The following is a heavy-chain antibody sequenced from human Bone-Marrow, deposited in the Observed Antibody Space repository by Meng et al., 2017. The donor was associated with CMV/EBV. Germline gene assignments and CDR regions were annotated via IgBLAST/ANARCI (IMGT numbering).Heavy chain of an antibody. V-gene: IGHV3-74*01. CDR1: GFTFSSYA. CDR3: ARDLPVGVGSSTSLYYYYYGMDV. J-gene: IGHJ6*02. CDR2: VDTFGNIR. D-gene: IGHD2-2*01. Sequence: GESLKISCAASGFTFSSYAMSWVRQAPGRGLVWLARVDTFGNIRHYADSVKGRFTISRDNAKNTVYLQMNSLRAEDTAVYYCARDLPVGVGSSTSLYYYYYGMDVWGQGTTVTVSS.